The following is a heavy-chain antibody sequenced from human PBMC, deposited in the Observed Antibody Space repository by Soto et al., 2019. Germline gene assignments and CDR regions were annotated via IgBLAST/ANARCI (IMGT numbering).Heavy chain of an antibody. Sequence: PSETLSLTCTISGGSISSGDYYWSWIRQPPGKGLEWIGYIYYSGSTYYNPSLKSRVTISVDTSKNQFSLKLSSVTAADTAVYYCARGLRYSIPYYYYYGMDVWGQGTTVTVS. J-gene: IGHJ6*02. D-gene: IGHD6-13*01. CDR3: ARGLRYSIPYYYYYGMDV. V-gene: IGHV4-30-4*01. CDR2: IYYSGST. CDR1: GGSISSGDYY.